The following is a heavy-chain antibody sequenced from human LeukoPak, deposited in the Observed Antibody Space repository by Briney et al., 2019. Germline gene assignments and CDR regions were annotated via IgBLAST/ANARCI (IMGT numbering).Heavy chain of an antibody. Sequence: GGSLRLSCSASGFTFSTYDMHWVRQAPGKGLEWVAFIRSDGTHKYYADSVKGRFTISRDNSKNTLYLQMNSLRAEDTAVYYCAKDRRAGSYDYWGQGTLVTVSS. CDR2: IRSDGTHK. D-gene: IGHD3-10*01. J-gene: IGHJ4*02. CDR1: GFTFSTYD. CDR3: AKDRRAGSYDY. V-gene: IGHV3-30*02.